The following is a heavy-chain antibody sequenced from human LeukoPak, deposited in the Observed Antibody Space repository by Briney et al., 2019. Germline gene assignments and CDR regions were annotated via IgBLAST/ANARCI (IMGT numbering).Heavy chain of an antibody. J-gene: IGHJ4*02. CDR1: GYSFTSYW. CDR3: ASQVQLGLTGFDY. Sequence: PGESLKISCKGSGYSFTSYWIGWVRQMPGKGLEWMGIIYPGDSDTRYSPSFQGQVTISADTSISTAYLQWSSLKASATAMYYCASQVQLGLTGFDYWGQGTLVTVSS. CDR2: IYPGDSDT. D-gene: IGHD1-1*01. V-gene: IGHV5-51*01.